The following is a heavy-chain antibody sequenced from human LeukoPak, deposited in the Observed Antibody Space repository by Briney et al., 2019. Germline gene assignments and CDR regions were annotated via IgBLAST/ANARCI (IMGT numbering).Heavy chain of an antibody. V-gene: IGHV3-21*01. J-gene: IGHJ6*04. CDR2: ISSSSSYI. D-gene: IGHD2-2*01. Sequence: GGSLRLSCAASGFTFSSYSMNWVRQAPGKGLEWVSSISSSSSYIYYADSVTGRFTISRDNAKNSLYLQMNSLRAEDTAVYYCARDVYCSSTSCYGGYYYGMDVWGKGTTVTVSS. CDR3: ARDVYCSSTSCYGGYYYGMDV. CDR1: GFTFSSYS.